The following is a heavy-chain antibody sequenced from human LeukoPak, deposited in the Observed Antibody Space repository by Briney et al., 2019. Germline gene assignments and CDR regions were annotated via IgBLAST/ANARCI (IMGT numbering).Heavy chain of an antibody. J-gene: IGHJ4*02. CDR2: THHSGAT. D-gene: IGHD5-18*01. CDR3: ARSSGHSYGDFDY. CDR1: GVSITSNY. Sequence: SETLSLNCSVSGVSITSNYWSWIRQPPGKGLEWLGYTHHSGATSYNPSLKSRSTMSLDTSNNQFSLKLSSVTAADTAVYYCARSSGHSYGDFDYWGQGNLVTVSS. V-gene: IGHV4-59*01.